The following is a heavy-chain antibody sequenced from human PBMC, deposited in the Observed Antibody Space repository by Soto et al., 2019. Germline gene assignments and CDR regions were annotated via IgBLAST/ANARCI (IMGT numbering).Heavy chain of an antibody. Sequence: PTQTLSITYAISGDNVCSNSAAWNWIRQSPSRGLEWLGRTYYRSKWYNDYAVSVKSRITINPDTSKNQFSLQLNSVTPEDTAVYYCARDRGWYPVFDYWGQGTLVTVSS. CDR1: GDNVCSNSAA. CDR2: TYYRSKWYN. V-gene: IGHV6-1*01. J-gene: IGHJ4*02. D-gene: IGHD6-19*01. CDR3: ARDRGWYPVFDY.